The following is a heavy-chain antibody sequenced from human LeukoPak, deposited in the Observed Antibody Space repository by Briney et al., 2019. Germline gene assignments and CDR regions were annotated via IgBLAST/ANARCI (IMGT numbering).Heavy chain of an antibody. CDR2: IYYSGST. CDR3: ARGYGAAAGYFDY. V-gene: IGHV4-38-2*02. CDR1: GYSISSGYY. D-gene: IGHD6-13*01. Sequence: SETLSLTCTVSGYSISSGYYWGWIRQPPGKGLEWIGSIYYSGSTYYNPSLKSRVTISVDTSKNQFSLKLSSVTAADTAVYYCARGYGAAAGYFDYWGQGTLVTVSS. J-gene: IGHJ4*02.